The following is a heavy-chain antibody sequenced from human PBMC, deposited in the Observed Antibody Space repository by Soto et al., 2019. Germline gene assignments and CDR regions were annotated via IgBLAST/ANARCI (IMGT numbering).Heavy chain of an antibody. D-gene: IGHD4-17*01. CDR2: IYYSGST. J-gene: IGHJ3*02. V-gene: IGHV4-39*01. Sequence: SETLSLTCTVSGGSISSSSYYWGWIRQPPGKGLEWIGSIYYSGSTYYNPSLKSRVTISVDTSKNQFSLKLSSVTAADTAVYYCARYDDYGDYGDAFDIWGQGTMVTVSS. CDR1: GGSISSSSYY. CDR3: ARYDDYGDYGDAFDI.